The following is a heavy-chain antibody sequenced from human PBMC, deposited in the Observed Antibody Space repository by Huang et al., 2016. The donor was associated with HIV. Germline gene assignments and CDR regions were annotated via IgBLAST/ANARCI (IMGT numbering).Heavy chain of an antibody. CDR1: GFTFSNYA. CDR2: ISNEGSTK. Sequence: QVQLVESGGGVVQPGTSLRLSCAASGFTFSNYAMNWVRQAPGKGLEWVAVISNEGSTKYYADSVKGRFTSSRDNSKNTVYLQMNSLRAEDTAVYYCARSEPSRYYFDYWGQGTLVTVSS. V-gene: IGHV3-30-3*01. CDR3: ARSEPSRYYFDY. J-gene: IGHJ4*02.